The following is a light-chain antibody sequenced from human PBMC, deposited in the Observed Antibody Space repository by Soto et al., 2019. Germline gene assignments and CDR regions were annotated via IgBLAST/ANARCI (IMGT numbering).Light chain of an antibody. Sequence: DIQMNQSTSSLYASIEDRVTITCRASQGISNYLVWYQQKPGQVPTLLIYAASNLQSGVPSRFSGSGSATAFTLTISSRQPEDAATYFCQKYDTGPSTFDHGTKVELK. CDR3: QKYDTGPST. CDR2: AAS. J-gene: IGKJ1*01. V-gene: IGKV1-27*01. CDR1: QGISNY.